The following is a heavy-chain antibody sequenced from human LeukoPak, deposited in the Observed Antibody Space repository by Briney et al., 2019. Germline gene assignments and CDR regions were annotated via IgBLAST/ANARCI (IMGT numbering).Heavy chain of an antibody. CDR3: ARRYFDY. V-gene: IGHV3-23*01. CDR1: GFYFSTYV. J-gene: IGHJ4*02. D-gene: IGHD1-14*01. Sequence: GGSLRLSCAASGFYFSTYVMGWVRQAPGKGLEWVAGISGGGGTTFYADSVQGRFTISRDNAKNSLYLQMNSLRAEDTAVYYCARRYFDYWGQGTLVTVSS. CDR2: ISGGGGTT.